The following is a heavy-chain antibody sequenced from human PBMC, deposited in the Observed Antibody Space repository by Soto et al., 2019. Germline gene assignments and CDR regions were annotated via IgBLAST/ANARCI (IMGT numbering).Heavy chain of an antibody. D-gene: IGHD2-2*01. Sequence: KQSQTLSLTCAISGDSVSSNSAAWNWIRQSPSRGLEWLGRTYYRSKWYNDYAVSVKSRITINPDTSKNQFSLQLNSVTPEDTAVYYCARSDNYGVVVVPAAMKGDAFDIWGQGTMVTVSS. V-gene: IGHV6-1*01. J-gene: IGHJ3*02. CDR1: GDSVSSNSAA. CDR2: TYYRSKWYN. CDR3: ARSDNYGVVVVPAAMKGDAFDI.